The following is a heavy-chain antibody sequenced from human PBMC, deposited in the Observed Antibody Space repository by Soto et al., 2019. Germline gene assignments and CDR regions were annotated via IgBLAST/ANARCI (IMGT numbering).Heavy chain of an antibody. Sequence: GGSLRLSCAAAGFRFNDYYMTWIRQAPGKGLEWVSYTSSGSSTIYYAHSVKGRFTISRDNAKNSLYLQMNSLRAEDTAVYYCATSSGALAASFPYYFDYWGQGTLVTVSS. J-gene: IGHJ4*02. V-gene: IGHV3-11*01. CDR3: ATSSGALAASFPYYFDY. D-gene: IGHD6-25*01. CDR2: TSSGSSTI. CDR1: GFRFNDYY.